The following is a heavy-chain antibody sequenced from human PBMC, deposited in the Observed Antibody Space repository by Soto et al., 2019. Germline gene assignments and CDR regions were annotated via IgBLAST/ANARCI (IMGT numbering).Heavy chain of an antibody. CDR1: GDSVSSNSAA. CDR3: AREWGGAAGTAIDSFGYYYGMDV. D-gene: IGHD6-13*01. V-gene: IGHV6-1*01. CDR2: TYYRSKWYN. Sequence: SQTLSLTCAISGDSVSSNSAAWNWIRQSPSRGLEWLGRTYYRSKWYNDYAVSVKSRITINPDTSKNQFSLQLNSVTPEDTAVYYCAREWGGAAGTAIDSFGYYYGMDVWGQGTTVTVSS. J-gene: IGHJ6*02.